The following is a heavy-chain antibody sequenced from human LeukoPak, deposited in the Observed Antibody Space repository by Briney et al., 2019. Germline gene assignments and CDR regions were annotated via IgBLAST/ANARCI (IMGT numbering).Heavy chain of an antibody. Sequence: GESLKISCKGSGYSFTSYWIGWVRQMPGKGLEWMGIIYPGDSDTRYSPSFQGQVTISVDNSISTAYLQWGSLEASDTAIYYCARLLRNIAAAVYYFDYWGQGTLVTVSS. V-gene: IGHV5-51*01. J-gene: IGHJ4*02. CDR2: IYPGDSDT. CDR3: ARLLRNIAAAVYYFDY. CDR1: GYSFTSYW. D-gene: IGHD6-13*01.